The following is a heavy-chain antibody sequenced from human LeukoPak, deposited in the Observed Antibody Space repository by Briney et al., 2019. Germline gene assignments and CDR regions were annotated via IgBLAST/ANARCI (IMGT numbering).Heavy chain of an antibody. J-gene: IGHJ5*02. Sequence: SVKVSCKASGGTFSSYAISWVRQAPGQGREWMGGIIPIFGTANYAQKFQGRVTITADESTSTAYMELSSLRSEDTAVYYCAREEPAAINWFDPWGQGTLVTVSS. D-gene: IGHD2-2*02. V-gene: IGHV1-69*13. CDR3: AREEPAAINWFDP. CDR1: GGTFSSYA. CDR2: IIPIFGTA.